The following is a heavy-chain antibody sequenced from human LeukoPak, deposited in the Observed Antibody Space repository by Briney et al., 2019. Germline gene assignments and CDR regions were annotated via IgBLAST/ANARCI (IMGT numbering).Heavy chain of an antibody. Sequence: PSETLSLTCTASGGSISSYYWSWIRQPAGKGLEWIGRIYTSGSTNYNPSLKSRVTISADKSKNQFSLKLSSVTAADTAVYYCARGEAVAARGYYFDYWGQGTLVTVSS. D-gene: IGHD6-19*01. V-gene: IGHV4-4*07. CDR3: ARGEAVAARGYYFDY. CDR2: IYTSGST. CDR1: GGSISSYY. J-gene: IGHJ4*02.